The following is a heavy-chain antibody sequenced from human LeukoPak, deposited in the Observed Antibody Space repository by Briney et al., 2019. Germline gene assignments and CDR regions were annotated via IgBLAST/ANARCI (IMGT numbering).Heavy chain of an antibody. J-gene: IGHJ4*02. Sequence: GGSLRLSCAASGFTFSSYAMSWVRQAPGKGLEWVSAISGSGGSTYYADSVKGRFTISRDNAKNSLYLQMNSLRAEDTAVYYCARGQDCGGDCYSPYYFDYWGQGTLVTVSS. CDR2: ISGSGGST. V-gene: IGHV3-23*01. CDR3: ARGQDCGGDCYSPYYFDY. D-gene: IGHD2-21*02. CDR1: GFTFSSYA.